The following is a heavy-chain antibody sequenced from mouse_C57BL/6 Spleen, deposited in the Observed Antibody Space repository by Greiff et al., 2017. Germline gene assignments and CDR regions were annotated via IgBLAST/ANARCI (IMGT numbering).Heavy chain of an antibody. CDR1: GFNITDDY. CDR3: TRSFTTVVAYYDMDY. Sequence: EVQLQQSGAELVRPGASVKLSCTASGFNITDDYMHWVKQRPEQGLEWIGWIDPENGDTVYTSKFQGKATITADTSSSTAYLQLSSLTSEDTAVYYCTRSFTTVVAYYDMDYWGQGTSVTVSS. V-gene: IGHV14-4*01. CDR2: IDPENGDT. D-gene: IGHD1-1*01. J-gene: IGHJ4*01.